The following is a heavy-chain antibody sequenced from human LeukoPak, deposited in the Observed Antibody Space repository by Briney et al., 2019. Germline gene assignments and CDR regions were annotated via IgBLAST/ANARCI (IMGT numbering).Heavy chain of an antibody. J-gene: IGHJ4*02. CDR1: GGSISSYY. Sequence: SETLSLTCTVSGGSISSYYWGWIRQPPGKGLVWIGALYYSGSTYYNPSLKSRVTISVDTSKNQFSLKLSSVTAADTAVYYCARQKVDTATLDYWGQGTLVTVSS. CDR2: LYYSGST. D-gene: IGHD5-18*01. CDR3: ARQKVDTATLDY. V-gene: IGHV4-39*01.